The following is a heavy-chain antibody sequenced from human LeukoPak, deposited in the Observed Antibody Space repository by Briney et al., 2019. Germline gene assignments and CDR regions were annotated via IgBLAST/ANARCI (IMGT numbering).Heavy chain of an antibody. CDR3: AREDWGHCGGHSCLGALDI. J-gene: IGHJ3*02. CDR1: GFTFSIYG. D-gene: IGHD2-21*01. V-gene: IGHV3-33*01. CDR2: IRYDGSQK. Sequence: QSGGSLRLSCAASGFTFSIYGMHWVRLAPGKGLEWVAAIRYDGSQKFYKDSVKGRFTVSRDNSKNTLYLQMNSLGGDDTAIYYCAREDWGHCGGHSCLGALDIWGQGTMVTVSP.